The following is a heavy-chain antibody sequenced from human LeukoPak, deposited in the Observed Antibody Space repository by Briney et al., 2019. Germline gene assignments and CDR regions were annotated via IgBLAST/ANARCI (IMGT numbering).Heavy chain of an antibody. J-gene: IGHJ4*02. Sequence: SETLSLTCTVSGGSTSSYYWSWIRQPPGKRLEWIAYIYHSGRTNYNPSLKSRVTISIDTSKNEFSLKLRSMTAADTAVYYCARHQGLTPYRVFDSWGQGTLVTVSS. D-gene: IGHD3-16*02. CDR2: IYHSGRT. V-gene: IGHV4-59*08. CDR1: GGSTSSYY. CDR3: ARHQGLTPYRVFDS.